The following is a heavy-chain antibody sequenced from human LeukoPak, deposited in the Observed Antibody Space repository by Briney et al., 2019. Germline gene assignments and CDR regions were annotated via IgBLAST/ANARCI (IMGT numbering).Heavy chain of an antibody. J-gene: IGHJ5*02. D-gene: IGHD3-16*01. CDR3: ARAGGVSFVARWFDP. Sequence: ASLKVSCKASGYTFSNNGTSWVRQAPEQGLEWLGWVSAYNGNTNYAQKLQGRVTMTTDTSTGIAYMELKSLRSDDTAVYYCARAGGVSFVARWFDPWGQGSLVTVSS. CDR2: VSAYNGNT. CDR1: GYTFSNNG. V-gene: IGHV1-18*01.